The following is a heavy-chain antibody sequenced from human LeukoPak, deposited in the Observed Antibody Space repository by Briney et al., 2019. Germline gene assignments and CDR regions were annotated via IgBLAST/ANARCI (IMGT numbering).Heavy chain of an antibody. CDR2: IYYSGST. D-gene: IGHD1-26*01. CDR1: GVSISSYY. J-gene: IGHJ4*02. CDR3: ARGGRSGSSGFYFDY. Sequence: SSETLSLTCTVSGVSISSYYWSWIRQPPGKGLEWIGYIYYSGSTNYNPSLKSRVTISVDTSKNQFSLKLSSVTAADTAVYYCARGGRSGSSGFYFDYWGQGTLVTVSA. V-gene: IGHV4-59*12.